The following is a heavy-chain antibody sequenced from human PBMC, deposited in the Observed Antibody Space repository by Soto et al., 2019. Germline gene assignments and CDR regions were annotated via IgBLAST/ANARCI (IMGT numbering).Heavy chain of an antibody. J-gene: IGHJ3*02. Sequence: PGGSLRLSCAASGFTFSSYAMSWVRQAPGKGLEWVSAISGSGGSTYYADSVKGRFTISRDNSKNTLYLQMNSLRAEDTAVYYCARRSELLMGFDAFDIWGQGTMVTVSS. CDR2: ISGSGGST. CDR3: ARRSELLMGFDAFDI. CDR1: GFTFSSYA. V-gene: IGHV3-23*01. D-gene: IGHD1-26*01.